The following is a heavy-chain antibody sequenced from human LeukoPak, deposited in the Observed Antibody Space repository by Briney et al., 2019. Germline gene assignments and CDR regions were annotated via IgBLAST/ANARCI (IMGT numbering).Heavy chain of an antibody. CDR3: VNFDGGNSHY. CDR2: ISGDGGSI. CDR1: GFTFDDYA. Sequence: GGSLRLSCAGSGFTFDDYAMHWFRQDPGKRLEWVSLISGDGGSIYYADSVKGRFTISRGNSKNSLYLQMNSLTTEDTALYYCVNFDGGNSHYWGQGTLVTVSS. J-gene: IGHJ4*02. D-gene: IGHD4-23*01. V-gene: IGHV3-43*02.